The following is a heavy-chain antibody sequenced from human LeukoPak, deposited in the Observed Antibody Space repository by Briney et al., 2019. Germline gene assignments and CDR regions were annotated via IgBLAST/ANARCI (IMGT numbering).Heavy chain of an antibody. CDR2: IYKIGST. V-gene: IGHV4-4*07. CDR1: GGSIGWDY. J-gene: IGHJ4*02. D-gene: IGHD3-22*01. CDR3: AREVYFQDSNGYSYYFLS. Sequence: PWETLSLTCTVSGGSIGWDYWSWIRQSAGKGLEWIGRIYKIGSTNYNPSFRSRVTMSVDTSKNQFSLNVTSVTAADTAVYYCAREVYFQDSNGYSYYFLSWRQGSLVTVSS.